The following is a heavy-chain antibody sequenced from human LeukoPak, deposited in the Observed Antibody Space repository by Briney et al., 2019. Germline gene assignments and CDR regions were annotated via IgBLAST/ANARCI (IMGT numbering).Heavy chain of an antibody. Sequence: GGSLRLSCAASGFTFSSYWMSWVRQAPGKGLEWVANIKQDGSEKYYVDSVKGRFTISRDNAKNSLYLQMNSLRAEDTAVYYCARDTWVVVPAALPLDYWGQGTLVTVSS. V-gene: IGHV3-7*01. CDR1: GFTFSSYW. CDR2: IKQDGSEK. J-gene: IGHJ4*02. CDR3: ARDTWVVVPAALPLDY. D-gene: IGHD2-2*01.